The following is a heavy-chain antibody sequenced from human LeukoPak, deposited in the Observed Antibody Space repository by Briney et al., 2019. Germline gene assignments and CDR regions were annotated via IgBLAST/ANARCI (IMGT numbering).Heavy chain of an antibody. CDR2: IYNTGST. CDR3: ARDDYGVFDAFDV. V-gene: IGHV4-59*08. CDR1: GGSISGHY. J-gene: IGHJ3*01. Sequence: PSETLSLTCTVSGGSISGHYWTWIRQPPGKGLEWIGYIYNTGSTNYNPSLKSRVTISLDTSENQFSLKLTSVTAADTAIYFCARDDYGVFDAFDVWGQGTVVTVSS. D-gene: IGHD3-16*01.